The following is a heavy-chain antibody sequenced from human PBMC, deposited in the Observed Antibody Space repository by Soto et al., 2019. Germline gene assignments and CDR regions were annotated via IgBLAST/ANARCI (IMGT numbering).Heavy chain of an antibody. D-gene: IGHD3-16*02. CDR2: ISAYNGNT. J-gene: IGHJ4*02. CDR3: ARDGIPYDYVWGSYRGFDY. CDR1: GYTFTSYG. V-gene: IGHV1-18*01. Sequence: ASVKVSCKASGYTFTSYGISWVRQAPGQGLEWVGWISAYNGNTNYAQKLQGRVTMTTDTSTSTAYMELRSLRSDDTAVYYCARDGIPYDYVWGSYRGFDYWGQGTLGTVSS.